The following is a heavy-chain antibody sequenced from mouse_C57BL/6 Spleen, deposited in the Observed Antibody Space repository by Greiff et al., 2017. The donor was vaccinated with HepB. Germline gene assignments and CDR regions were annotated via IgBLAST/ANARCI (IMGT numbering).Heavy chain of an antibody. CDR1: GFTFSDYY. CDR2: INYDGSST. D-gene: IGHD1-1*01. Sequence: EVKLMESEGGLVQPGRSMKLSCTASGFTFSDYYMAWVRQVPEKGLEWVANINYDGSSTYYLDSLKSRFIISRDNAKNILYLQMSSLKSEDTATYYCARDNGSSYTFDYWGQGTTLTVSS. V-gene: IGHV5-16*01. CDR3: ARDNGSSYTFDY. J-gene: IGHJ2*01.